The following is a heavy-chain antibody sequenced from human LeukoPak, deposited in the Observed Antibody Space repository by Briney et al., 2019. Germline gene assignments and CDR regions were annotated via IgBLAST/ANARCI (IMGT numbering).Heavy chain of an antibody. V-gene: IGHV3-74*03. D-gene: IGHD1-1*01. CDR1: GFTFRSSW. CDR2: LNNDGSNT. J-gene: IGHJ6*02. CDR3: VRPHQLENYYYALDV. Sequence: GGSLRLSCAVSGFTFRSSWMHWVRQAPGKGLVWVSRLNNDGSNTTYADSVKGRFSISRDNAKNTLYLQMNSLRAEDTAVYYCVRPHQLENYYYALDVWGQGTTVTVSS.